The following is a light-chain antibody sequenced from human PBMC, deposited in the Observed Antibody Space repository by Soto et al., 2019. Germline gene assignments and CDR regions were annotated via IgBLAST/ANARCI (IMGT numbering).Light chain of an antibody. CDR1: QSVSSSF. V-gene: IGKV3-20*01. J-gene: IGKJ4*01. Sequence: EIVLTQSPGTLSLSPGERATLSCRASQSVSSSFLAWYQQKPGQAPRLLIYGASSRATGIPDRFSGSGSGIYFPLTLSRLEPEDVAVYYCQQYGSSPLTFGGGTKVEIK. CDR2: GAS. CDR3: QQYGSSPLT.